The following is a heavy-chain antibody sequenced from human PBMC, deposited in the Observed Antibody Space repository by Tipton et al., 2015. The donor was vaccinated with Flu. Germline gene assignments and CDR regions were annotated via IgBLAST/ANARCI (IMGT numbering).Heavy chain of an antibody. CDR3: ASRCITTSCYTIFDY. Sequence: AVSRSTFSTYWMDWVRQTPEKGLEWVANINQDGSEMHYVDSVKGRFTISRDNAKNSLYLQLNSLRIEDTAVYYCASRCITTSCYTIFDYWGQGTLVTVSS. V-gene: IGHV3-7*01. CDR2: INQDGSEM. CDR1: RSTFSTYW. J-gene: IGHJ4*02. D-gene: IGHD2-2*02.